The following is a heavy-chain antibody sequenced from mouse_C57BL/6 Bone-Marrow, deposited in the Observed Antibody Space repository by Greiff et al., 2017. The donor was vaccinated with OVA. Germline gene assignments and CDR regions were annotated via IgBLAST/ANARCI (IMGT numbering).Heavy chain of an antibody. CDR1: GYTFTSYW. Sequence: QVQLQQPGAELVKPGASVKMSCKASGYTFTSYWITWVKQRPGQGLEWIGDIYPGSGSTNYNEKFKSKATLTVDTSSSTAYMQLSSQTSEDSAVYYCARGIENYYGSPWFAYWGQGTLVTVSA. J-gene: IGHJ3*01. D-gene: IGHD1-1*01. CDR2: IYPGSGST. V-gene: IGHV1-55*01. CDR3: ARGIENYYGSPWFAY.